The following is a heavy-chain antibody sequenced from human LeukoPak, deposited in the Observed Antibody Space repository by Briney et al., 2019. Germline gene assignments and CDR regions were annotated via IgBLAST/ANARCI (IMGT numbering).Heavy chain of an antibody. D-gene: IGHD3-22*01. CDR2: IYYSGST. CDR3: ARVGFGRGYDSSGAFDY. V-gene: IGHV4-39*07. Sequence: SETLSLTCTVSGGSISSSSYYWGWIRQPPGKGLEWIGSIYYSGSTYYNPSLKSRVTISVDTSKNQFSLKLSSVTAADTAVYYCARVGFGRGYDSSGAFDYWSQGTLVTVSS. J-gene: IGHJ4*02. CDR1: GGSISSSSYY.